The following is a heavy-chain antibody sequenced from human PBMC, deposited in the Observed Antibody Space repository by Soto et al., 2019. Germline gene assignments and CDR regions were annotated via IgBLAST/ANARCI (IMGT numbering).Heavy chain of an antibody. J-gene: IGHJ6*02. D-gene: IGHD2-2*01. CDR1: GGSISSSSYY. V-gene: IGHV4-39*01. CDR3: ARQRGGIVVVPAAMGMWGDYYGMDV. Sequence: PSETLSLTCTVSGGSISSSSYYWGWIRQPPGKGLESIGSIYYSGSTYYNPSLKSRVTISVDTSKNQFSLKLSSVTAADTAVYYCARQRGGIVVVPAAMGMWGDYYGMDVWGQGTTVTVSS. CDR2: IYYSGST.